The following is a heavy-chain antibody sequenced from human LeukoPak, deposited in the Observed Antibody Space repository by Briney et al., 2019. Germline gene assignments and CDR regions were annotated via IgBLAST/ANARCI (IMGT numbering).Heavy chain of an antibody. D-gene: IGHD2-2*01. V-gene: IGHV3-23*01. Sequence: GGSLRLSCGASGFTFSNYAMSWVRQAPGKGLDWVSSISSSGGSTYYADSVKGRFTISRDNSKNTLYLQMNSLRAEDTAVYYCAKVAGRLVIIPAAREVNYWGQGTLVTVSS. J-gene: IGHJ4*02. CDR3: AKVAGRLVIIPAAREVNY. CDR2: ISSSGGST. CDR1: GFTFSNYA.